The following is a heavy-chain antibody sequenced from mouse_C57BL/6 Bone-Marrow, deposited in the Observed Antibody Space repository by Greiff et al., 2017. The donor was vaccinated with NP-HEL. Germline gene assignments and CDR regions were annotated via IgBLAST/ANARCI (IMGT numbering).Heavy chain of an antibody. J-gene: IGHJ4*01. D-gene: IGHD2-3*01. V-gene: IGHV1-4*01. CDR3: ARRIYDFPIMDY. Sequence: QVQLQQSGAELARPGASVKMSCKASGYTFTSYTMHWVKQRPGQGLEWIGYINPSSGYTKYNQKFKDKATLTADKSSSTAYMQLSSLTSEDSAVYYCARRIYDFPIMDYWGQGTSVTVSS. CDR2: INPSSGYT. CDR1: GYTFTSYT.